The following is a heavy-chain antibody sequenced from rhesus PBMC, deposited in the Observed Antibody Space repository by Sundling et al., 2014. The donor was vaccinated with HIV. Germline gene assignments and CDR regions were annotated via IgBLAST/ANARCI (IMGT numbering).Heavy chain of an antibody. V-gene: IGHV4S2*01. D-gene: IGHD4-29*01. Sequence: QVQLQESGPGLVKPSETLPLTCAVSGASISSNYWSWIRQAPGKGLEWIGRIYGSGGSTDYNPSLKSRVTISIDTSKNQFSLKLSSVTAADTAVYYCARVGSSYPDYFDYWGQGSPGHRLL. J-gene: IGHJ4*01. CDR2: IYGSGGST. CDR1: GASISSNY. CDR3: ARVGSSYPDYFDY.